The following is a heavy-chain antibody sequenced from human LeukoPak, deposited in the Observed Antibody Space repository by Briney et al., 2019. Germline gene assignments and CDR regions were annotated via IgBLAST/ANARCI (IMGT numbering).Heavy chain of an antibody. D-gene: IGHD6-6*01. Sequence: PSETLSLTCAVSGYSIGSGYYWCWIRQPPGKGRAWIGSIYHSGTTHYNPSLKSRVTISVDTSKNQCSLKVSFVTAADTALYYCARWYSSSGYLDYWGQGTLVTVSS. CDR3: ARWYSSSGYLDY. CDR1: GYSIGSGYY. J-gene: IGHJ4*02. V-gene: IGHV4-38-2*01. CDR2: IYHSGTT.